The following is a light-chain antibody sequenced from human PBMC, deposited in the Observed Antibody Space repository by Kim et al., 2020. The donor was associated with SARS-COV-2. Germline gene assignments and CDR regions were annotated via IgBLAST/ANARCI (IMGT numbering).Light chain of an antibody. CDR3: SSYSSSSSHV. CDR2: DVS. CDR1: SSDAVTYSY. J-gene: IGLJ1*01. V-gene: IGLV2-14*03. Sequence: QSALTQPAAVSGSPGQSITIPCTGTSSDAVTYSYVSWYQQHPGKAPKLMIYDVSKRPSGVSNRFSGSKSGNSASLTISGLQSEDEADYYCSSYSSSSSHVFGPGTKVTVL.